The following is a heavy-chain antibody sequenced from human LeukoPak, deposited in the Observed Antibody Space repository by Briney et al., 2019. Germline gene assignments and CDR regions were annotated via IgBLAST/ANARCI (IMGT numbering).Heavy chain of an antibody. V-gene: IGHV3-20*04. CDR1: GFTFDDYG. D-gene: IGHD3-10*01. Sequence: PGGSLRLSCAASGFTFDDYGMSWVRQAPGKGLEWVSGINWNGGSTGYADSVKGRFTISRDNAKNTLYLQMNSLRAEDTAVYYCARVGTMVRGVCFDYWGQGTLVTVSS. CDR3: ARVGTMVRGVCFDY. J-gene: IGHJ4*02. CDR2: INWNGGST.